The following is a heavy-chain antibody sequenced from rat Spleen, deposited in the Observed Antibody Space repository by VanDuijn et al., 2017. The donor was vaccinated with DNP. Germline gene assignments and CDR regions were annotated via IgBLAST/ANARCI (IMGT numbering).Heavy chain of an antibody. CDR2: IKAKSNNYAT. CDR3: AWETGSPFAH. Sequence: EVQVLESGGGLVQPGNSLKLSCATSGFTFSTAWMYWYRQFPEKRLEWVARIKAKSNNYATDYTESVKGRFTISRDDSKSNIYLQMNNLKDEDTAIYYCAWETGSPFAHWGQGTLVIVSS. D-gene: IGHD5-1*01. V-gene: IGHV6-6*01. CDR1: GFTFSTAW. J-gene: IGHJ3*01.